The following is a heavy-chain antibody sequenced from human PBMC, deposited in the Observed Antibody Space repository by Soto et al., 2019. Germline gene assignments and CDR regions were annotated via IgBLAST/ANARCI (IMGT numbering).Heavy chain of an antibody. V-gene: IGHV1-46*01. Sequence: QVQLVQSGAEVKKPGASVKVSCKASGYTFTSYYMHRVRLAPGQGLEWMGIINPDGGGTSYAQQFQGRVIMTRDTSTSTVYMEMSSLRSEDTAVYYCAVGGNYLSMDVWGQGTTVTVSS. CDR3: AVGGNYLSMDV. CDR2: INPDGGGT. J-gene: IGHJ6*02. D-gene: IGHD4-4*01. CDR1: GYTFTSYY.